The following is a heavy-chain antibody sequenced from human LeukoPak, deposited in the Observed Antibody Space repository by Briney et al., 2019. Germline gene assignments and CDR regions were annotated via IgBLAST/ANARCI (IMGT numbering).Heavy chain of an antibody. V-gene: IGHV1-46*01. CDR2: INPSGGST. CDR1: GYTFTSYY. CDR3: ARFTTPRFWSGSVPFNWFDP. Sequence: ASVKVSCKASGYTFTSYYMHWVRQAPGQGLEWMGIINPSGGSTSYAQKFQGRVIMTRDTSTSTVYMELSSLRSEDTAVYYCARFTTPRFWSGSVPFNWFDPWGQGTLVTVSS. D-gene: IGHD3-3*01. J-gene: IGHJ5*02.